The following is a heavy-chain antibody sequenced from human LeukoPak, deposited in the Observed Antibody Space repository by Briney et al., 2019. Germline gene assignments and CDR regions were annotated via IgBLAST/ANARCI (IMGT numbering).Heavy chain of an antibody. Sequence: PGGSLRLSCAASGFIFSSYTMNWVRQAPGKGLEWVSFISSSSSYIYYADSVKGRFTISRDNAKDSLYLQMNSLRAEDTAVYYCARDRDYYDRSGYYHDAFDIWGRGTMVTVSS. CDR1: GFIFSSYT. CDR2: ISSSSSYI. CDR3: ARDRDYYDRSGYYHDAFDI. J-gene: IGHJ3*02. D-gene: IGHD3-22*01. V-gene: IGHV3-21*01.